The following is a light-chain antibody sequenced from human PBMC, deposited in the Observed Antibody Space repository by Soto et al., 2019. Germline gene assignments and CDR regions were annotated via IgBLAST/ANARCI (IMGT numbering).Light chain of an antibody. CDR1: QSVSGN. CDR2: GAS. Sequence: EIVMTQSPATLSVSPGERATLSCRASQSVSGNLAWYQQKPGQAPRLLIYGASTRATGIPARFSGSGSGAEFTLTISSLQSEDFAVYYCQQYNNWPPMTFGPGTKVDVK. CDR3: QQYNNWPPMT. J-gene: IGKJ3*01. V-gene: IGKV3-15*01.